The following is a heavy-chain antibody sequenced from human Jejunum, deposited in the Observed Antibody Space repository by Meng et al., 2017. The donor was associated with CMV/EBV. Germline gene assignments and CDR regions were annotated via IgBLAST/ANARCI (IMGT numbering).Heavy chain of an antibody. V-gene: IGHV3-53*01. CDR1: EFAVSNSF. CDR3: ARASLHAYMDV. CDR2: IYSTGGT. Sequence: CAASEFAVSNSFVSWVRQAPGKGLEWVSVIYSTGGTYYADSVRGRFAISRDNSKNTVFLQMNSLRADDTAVYYCARASLHAYMDVWGQGTTVTVSS. D-gene: IGHD5/OR15-5a*01. J-gene: IGHJ6*03.